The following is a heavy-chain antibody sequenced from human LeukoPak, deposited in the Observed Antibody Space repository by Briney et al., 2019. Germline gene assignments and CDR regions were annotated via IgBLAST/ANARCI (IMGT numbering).Heavy chain of an antibody. V-gene: IGHV3-53*04. CDR3: ARGVSGSYSFDS. CDR2: IFGGGTT. Sequence: GGSLRLSCAASGFTVSSNYMTWVRQAPGKGLEWVSVIFGGGTTYYADSVKGRFTISRHNSKNTLYLQMSSLRPEDTAVYYCARGVSGSYSFDSWGQGTRVTVSS. CDR1: GFTVSSNY. D-gene: IGHD3-10*01. J-gene: IGHJ4*02.